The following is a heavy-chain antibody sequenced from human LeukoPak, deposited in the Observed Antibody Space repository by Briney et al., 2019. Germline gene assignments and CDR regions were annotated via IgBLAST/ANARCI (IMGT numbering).Heavy chain of an antibody. CDR3: ARCGYSDAWSCDH. D-gene: IGHD5-18*01. J-gene: IGHJ5*02. CDR1: GYTFTSYT. V-gene: IGHV1-3*04. Sequence: ASVKVSCKASGYTFTSYTIHWVRQAPGQRLEWMGWINTGNGNTEYSQKFQGRVTVTTDTSAGTAYMELSSLRPEHTAVYYCARCGYSDAWSCDHWGQGTLVTVSS. CDR2: INTGNGNT.